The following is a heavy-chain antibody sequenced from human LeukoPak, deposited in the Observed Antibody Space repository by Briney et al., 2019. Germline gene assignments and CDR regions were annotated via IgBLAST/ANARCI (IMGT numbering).Heavy chain of an antibody. CDR3: ARVGVPYYYYGMDV. J-gene: IGHJ6*02. Sequence: PGGSLRLSCAASGFTFSSYAMHWVRQAPGKGLEWVAVISYDGSNKYYADSVKSRFTISRDNSKNTLYLQMNSLRAEDTAVYYCARVGVPYYYYGMDVWGQGTTVTVSS. CDR2: ISYDGSNK. V-gene: IGHV3-30-3*01. CDR1: GFTFSSYA.